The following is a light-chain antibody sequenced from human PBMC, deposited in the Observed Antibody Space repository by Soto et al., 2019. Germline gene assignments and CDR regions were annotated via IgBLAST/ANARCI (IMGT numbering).Light chain of an antibody. Sequence: DIVMTQSPDSLAVSLGERATINCKSSQNILYSSNNKNYLAWYQHKLGQPPRLLIYWASTRDSGVPDRFSGRGSGTDFTLTINSPQPEDVAVYYCQQYYSIPWTFGQGTKVEIK. V-gene: IGKV4-1*01. CDR3: QQYYSIPWT. J-gene: IGKJ1*01. CDR1: QNILYSSNNKNY. CDR2: WAS.